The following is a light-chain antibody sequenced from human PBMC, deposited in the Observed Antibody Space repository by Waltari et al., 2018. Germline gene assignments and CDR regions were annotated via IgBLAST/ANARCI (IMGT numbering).Light chain of an antibody. CDR1: QSVLFSTNNKNY. J-gene: IGKJ1*01. V-gene: IGKV4-1*01. CDR2: WAS. Sequence: DIVMTQSPDSLAVSLGERATINCKSSQSVLFSTNNKNYLAWYQQKTGQPPKLLFYWASTRESGVPDRFSGSGSGTDFTLTISSLQAGDVAVYYCQQYRSTLWTFGQGTRVEIK. CDR3: QQYRSTLWT.